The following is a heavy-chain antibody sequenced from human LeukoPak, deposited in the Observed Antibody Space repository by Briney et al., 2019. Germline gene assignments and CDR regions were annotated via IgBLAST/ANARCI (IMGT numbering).Heavy chain of an antibody. CDR2: IQYDTTDT. D-gene: IGHD3-9*01. J-gene: IGHJ4*02. V-gene: IGHV3-30*02. Sequence: GGSLRLSCAASGFTFSSYGMHWVRQAPGKGLEWVTFIQYDTTDTYYADSVKGRFTISRDNSKNTLFLQMNSLRTEDTAVYYCARDSTFYGILTGFPTIDYYFHSWGPGTLVTVSS. CDR3: ARDSTFYGILTGFPTIDYYFHS. CDR1: GFTFSSYG.